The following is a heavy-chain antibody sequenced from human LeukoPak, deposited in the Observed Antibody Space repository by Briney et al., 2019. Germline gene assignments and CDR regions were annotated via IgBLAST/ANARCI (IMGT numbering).Heavy chain of an antibody. J-gene: IGHJ4*02. Sequence: RASVTVSCTASGYTFTSYAIHWVRQAPGQGLEWMGWISAYNGNTNYAQKLQGRVTMTTDTSTSTAYMELRSLRSDDTAVYYCARLDSSGYHYYFDYWGQGTLVTVSS. CDR3: ARLDSSGYHYYFDY. V-gene: IGHV1-18*01. CDR1: GYTFTSYA. D-gene: IGHD3-22*01. CDR2: ISAYNGNT.